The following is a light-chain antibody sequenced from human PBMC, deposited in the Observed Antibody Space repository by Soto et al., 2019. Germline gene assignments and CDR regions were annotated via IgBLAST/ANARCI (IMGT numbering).Light chain of an antibody. CDR1: QSVRSN. V-gene: IGKV3-15*01. Sequence: EIVMTQSPATLSVSPGERATLSCRASQSVRSNFAWYQQKPGQAPRLLIYGASTRATGIPARFSGSGSGTEFTLTISSLQSEDFAVYYCQQYNNWPPLTFGGGTKVEIK. J-gene: IGKJ4*01. CDR3: QQYNNWPPLT. CDR2: GAS.